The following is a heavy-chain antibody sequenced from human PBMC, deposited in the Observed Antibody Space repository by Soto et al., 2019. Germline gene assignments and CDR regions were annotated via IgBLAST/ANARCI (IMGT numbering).Heavy chain of an antibody. J-gene: IGHJ4*02. CDR3: ARGGQDFWSGPFDY. V-gene: IGHV4-4*07. Sequence: LSLTCAFGGGSIRNYFCNCIRRPAGKGLEWIGRIDNSGSTNYNPSLKSRITMSADTSRNQFSLKLNSVTAADTAVYYCARGGQDFWSGPFDYWGQGAMVTVSS. CDR2: IDNSGST. CDR1: GGSIRNYF. D-gene: IGHD3-3*01.